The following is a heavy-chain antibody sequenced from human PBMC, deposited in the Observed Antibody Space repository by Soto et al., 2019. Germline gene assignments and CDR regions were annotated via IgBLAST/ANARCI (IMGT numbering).Heavy chain of an antibody. Sequence: GASAKVSCKAXGYTFTSYGISLLRHAEGQWLECMLLIVAYNGNTNYAQKLQGRVTMTTDTSTSTAYMELRSLRSDDTAVYYWAREGIRFWGCLPFDYWGQGTLVTASA. CDR3: AREGIRFWGCLPFDY. J-gene: IGHJ4*02. D-gene: IGHD3-3*01. V-gene: IGHV1-18*01. CDR1: GYTFTSYG. CDR2: IVAYNGNT.